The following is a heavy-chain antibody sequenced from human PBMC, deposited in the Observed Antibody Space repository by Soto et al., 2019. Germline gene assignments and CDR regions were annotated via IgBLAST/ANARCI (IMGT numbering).Heavy chain of an antibody. J-gene: IGHJ3*01. CDR3: GRERKNPGKRGDAFDV. V-gene: IGHV4-34*01. CDR1: GGSLSGDY. CDR2: ISHGGST. Sequence: HVQLQQWGAGLLKPSETLSLTCAVSGGSLSGDYWNWIRQSPGKGLEWIGEISHGGSTNYNPSLKGRVSMSIDSSRNQISLNVSSVTAADTAVYYCGRERKNPGKRGDAFDVWGQGTLVIVSS.